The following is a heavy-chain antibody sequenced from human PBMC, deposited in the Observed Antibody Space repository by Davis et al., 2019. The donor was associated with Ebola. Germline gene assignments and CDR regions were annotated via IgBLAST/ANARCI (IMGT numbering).Heavy chain of an antibody. D-gene: IGHD3-3*02. CDR3: ARGTSLARNFDY. Sequence: GESLKISCKGSGYKFTNYWIGWVRQMPGKGLEWMGIIYPDDSDTRYGPSFQGQVTISADESISTAYLQWSSLKASDTAMYYCARGTSLARNFDYWGQGTLVTVPS. V-gene: IGHV5-51*01. CDR1: GYKFTNYW. J-gene: IGHJ4*02. CDR2: IYPDDSDT.